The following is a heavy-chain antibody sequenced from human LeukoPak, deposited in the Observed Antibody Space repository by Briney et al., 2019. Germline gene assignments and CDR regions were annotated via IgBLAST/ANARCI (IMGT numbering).Heavy chain of an antibody. Sequence: SESLSLTCTPSGFSISTYYGSWIRQPPGKGLEWIGYIYHSGSTNYNPSLKRRVTISVDTSKNQFSLKLSSVTAADTAVYYCARGGGYASPIGYWGQGALVTVSS. CDR2: IYHSGST. J-gene: IGHJ4*02. V-gene: IGHV4-59*01. CDR3: ARGGGYASPIGY. CDR1: GFSISTYY. D-gene: IGHD5-12*01.